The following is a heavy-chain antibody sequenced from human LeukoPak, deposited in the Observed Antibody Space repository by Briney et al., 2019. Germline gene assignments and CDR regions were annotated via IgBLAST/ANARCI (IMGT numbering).Heavy chain of an antibody. Sequence: SETLSLTCTVTGTSISSHYWCWIRQTPGTGLEWIGDIYDRGSTTYNPSLKSRVSISVDTSRNQFSLNLRSVTAADTAVYYCAKIEVGRFDPWGQGTLVTVSS. J-gene: IGHJ5*02. CDR3: AKIEVGRFDP. CDR1: GTSISSHY. V-gene: IGHV4-59*11. CDR2: IYDRGST. D-gene: IGHD1-26*01.